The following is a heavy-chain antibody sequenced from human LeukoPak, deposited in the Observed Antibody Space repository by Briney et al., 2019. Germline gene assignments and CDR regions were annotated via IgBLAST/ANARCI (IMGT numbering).Heavy chain of an antibody. V-gene: IGHV3-7*01. CDR3: VIAYSSSENWRFDY. D-gene: IGHD1-1*01. J-gene: IGHJ4*02. CDR2: IKQDGSEK. Sequence: GGSLRLSCAASGFTFRNYWMSWVRQAPGKGLHWVANIKQDGSEKYYVDSVKGRFTISRDNAKNSLYLQMNSLRAEDTAVYYCVIAYSSSENWRFDYWGQGTLVTVSS. CDR1: GFTFRNYW.